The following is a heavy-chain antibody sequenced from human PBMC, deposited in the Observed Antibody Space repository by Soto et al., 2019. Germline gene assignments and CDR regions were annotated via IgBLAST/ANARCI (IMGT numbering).Heavy chain of an antibody. CDR2: ISAGGGNT. CDR1: GFSFSTYA. D-gene: IGHD2-2*01. Sequence: EVQLLESGGGLVQPGGSLRLSCAASGFSFSTYAMSWVRQAPGKGLEWVSGISAGGGNTFYADSVWGRFTISRDNSKNTLYLQINSLRAEDTALYYCVKHSEYQLLSWFDPWGQGTLVTVSS. CDR3: VKHSEYQLLSWFDP. V-gene: IGHV3-23*01. J-gene: IGHJ5*02.